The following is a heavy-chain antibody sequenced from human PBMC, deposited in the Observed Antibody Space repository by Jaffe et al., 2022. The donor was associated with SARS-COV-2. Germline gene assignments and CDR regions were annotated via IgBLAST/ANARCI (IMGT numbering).Heavy chain of an antibody. V-gene: IGHV5-51*01. CDR1: GYNFATYY. Sequence: EVQLVQSGAEVKKPGESLKISCKGSGYNFATYYIAWVRQLPGKGLEWMGFIFPGDSDTRYRPSFQGQVTISADKSISTAYLEWNSLKASDTAMYYCATRGYYYYDTTGYYRNDPFDIWGQGTMVTVSS. CDR3: ATRGYYYYDTTGYYRNDPFDI. J-gene: IGHJ3*02. D-gene: IGHD3-22*01. CDR2: IFPGDSDT.